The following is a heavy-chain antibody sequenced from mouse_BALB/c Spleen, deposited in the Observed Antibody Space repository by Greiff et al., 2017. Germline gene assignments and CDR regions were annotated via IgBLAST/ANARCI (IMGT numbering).Heavy chain of an antibody. D-gene: IGHD2-1*01. V-gene: IGHV5-4*02. CDR2: ISDGGSYT. J-gene: IGHJ4*01. CDR3: AREGGDGNPGPMDY. CDR1: GFTFSDYY. Sequence: EVKVVESGGGLVKPGGSLKLSCAASGFTFSDYYMYWVRQTPEKRLEWVATISDGGSYTYYPDSGKGRFTISRDNAKNNLYLQMSSLKSEDTAMYYCAREGGDGNPGPMDYWGQGTSVTVSS.